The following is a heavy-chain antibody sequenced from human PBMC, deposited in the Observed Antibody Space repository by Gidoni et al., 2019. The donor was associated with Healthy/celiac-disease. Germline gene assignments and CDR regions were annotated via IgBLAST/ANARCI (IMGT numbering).Heavy chain of an antibody. CDR3: ARGYYGGTT. Sequence: QVQLQQWCAGLLKPSETLSLPCAVYGGSFSGYYWSWIRQPPGKGLEWIGEINHSGSTNYNPSLKSRVTISVDTSKNQFSLKLSYVTAADTAVYYCARGYYGGTTWGQGTLVTVSS. CDR1: GGSFSGYY. CDR2: INHSGST. D-gene: IGHD4-17*01. J-gene: IGHJ5*02. V-gene: IGHV4-34*01.